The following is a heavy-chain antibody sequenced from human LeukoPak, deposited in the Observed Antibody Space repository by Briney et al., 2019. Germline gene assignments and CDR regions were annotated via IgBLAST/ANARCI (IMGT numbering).Heavy chain of an antibody. CDR1: GFTFTNYA. J-gene: IGHJ4*02. D-gene: IGHD3-22*01. CDR2: ISGSGGST. CDR3: AKDLYYDSSGTNLLFDY. V-gene: IGHV3-23*01. Sequence: GGSLRLSCAASGFTFTNYAMSWVRQAPGKGLEWVSAISGSGGSTYYADSVKGRFTISRDNSKNTLYLQMNSLRAEDTAVYYCAKDLYYDSSGTNLLFDYWGQGALVTVSS.